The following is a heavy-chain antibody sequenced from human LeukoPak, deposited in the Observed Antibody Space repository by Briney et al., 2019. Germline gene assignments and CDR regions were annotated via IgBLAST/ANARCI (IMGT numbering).Heavy chain of an antibody. CDR2: ISYTGTYI. D-gene: IGHD1-26*01. CDR3: VRDRGTYRPIDY. Sequence: GGSLRLSCAASGFTIMNSAMNWVRQAPGKGLEWVSSISYTGTYIYYADSVKGRFTISRDNAQNSLYLPMNSLRAEDTAIYYCVRDRGTYRPIDYWGQGTLVTVSS. J-gene: IGHJ4*02. CDR1: GFTIMNSA. V-gene: IGHV3-21*04.